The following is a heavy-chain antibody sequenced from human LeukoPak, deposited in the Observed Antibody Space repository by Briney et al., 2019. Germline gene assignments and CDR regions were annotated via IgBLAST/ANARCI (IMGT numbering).Heavy chain of an antibody. D-gene: IGHD2-15*01. CDR2: ISYDGGSK. CDR3: AKRQLSVAVEDY. J-gene: IGHJ4*02. Sequence: GRSLRLSCAASGFGFRNYAMHWVRQAPGKGLQWVAVISYDGGSKYYVDSVKGRFTISRDNSKNTLYLQMNSLRAEDTAVYYCAKRQLSVAVEDYWGQGILVTVSS. CDR1: GFGFRNYA. V-gene: IGHV3-30*18.